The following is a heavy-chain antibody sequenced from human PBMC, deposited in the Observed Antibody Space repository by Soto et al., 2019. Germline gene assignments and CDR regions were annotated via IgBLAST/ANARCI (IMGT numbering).Heavy chain of an antibody. V-gene: IGHV3-9*01. CDR3: AKGSFSSSSGINWGFDP. D-gene: IGHD7-27*01. CDR1: GFIFDDYT. Sequence: SLRLSCAAFGFIFDDYTMHWVRQAPGKGLEWVSGISWNSGRIHYADSVKGRFTISRDNAKNSLYLQMNSLGPEDTALYYCAKGSFSSSSGINWGFDPWGQGTLVTVSS. CDR2: ISWNSGRI. J-gene: IGHJ5*02.